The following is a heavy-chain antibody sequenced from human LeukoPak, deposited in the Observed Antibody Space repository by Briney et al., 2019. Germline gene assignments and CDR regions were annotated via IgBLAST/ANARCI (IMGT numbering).Heavy chain of an antibody. CDR1: EFTFNNYA. CDR2: ISGSGGST. CDR3: AKGTLPRGYRYGYDLYYFDY. V-gene: IGHV3-23*01. D-gene: IGHD5-18*01. J-gene: IGHJ4*02. Sequence: GGSLRLSCVASEFTFNNYAMSWVRQAPGKGLEWVSGISGSGGSTYYADSVKGRFTISRDNSKNTLYLQMNSLRAEDTAVYYCAKGTLPRGYRYGYDLYYFDYWGQGTLVTVSS.